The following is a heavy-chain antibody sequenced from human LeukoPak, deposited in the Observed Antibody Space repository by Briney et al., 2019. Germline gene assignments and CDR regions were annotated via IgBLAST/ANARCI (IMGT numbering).Heavy chain of an antibody. J-gene: IGHJ3*02. CDR1: GFTVSTNY. CDR2: IYSGGIT. Sequence: GGSLRLSCAASGFTVSTNYMSWVREAPGKGLEWVSLIYSGGITQYADSVKGRFTISRDNSKNTLYLQMPSLSAEDTAVYHCARDGYYDSSGYRKHDGFDIWGQGTLVTVSS. V-gene: IGHV3-66*01. CDR3: ARDGYYDSSGYRKHDGFDI. D-gene: IGHD3-22*01.